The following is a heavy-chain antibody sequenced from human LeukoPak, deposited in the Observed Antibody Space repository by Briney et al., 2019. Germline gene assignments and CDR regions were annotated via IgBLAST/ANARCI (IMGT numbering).Heavy chain of an antibody. CDR2: IYYSGST. CDR3: ARVGYYDSSGYYTSPFDY. D-gene: IGHD3-22*01. V-gene: IGHV4-30-4*01. CDR1: GGSISSGDYY. Sequence: SRTLSLTCTVSGGSISSGDYYWSWIRQPPGKGLEWIGYIYYSGSTYYNPSLKSRVTISVDTSKNQFSLKLSSGTAADTAVYYCARVGYYDSSGYYTSPFDYWGQGTLVTVSS. J-gene: IGHJ4*02.